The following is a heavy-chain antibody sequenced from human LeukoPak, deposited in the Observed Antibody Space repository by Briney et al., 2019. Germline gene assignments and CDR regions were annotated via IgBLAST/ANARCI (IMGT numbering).Heavy chain of an antibody. J-gene: IGHJ4*02. D-gene: IGHD4-17*01. CDR1: GGSFSGYY. Sequence: MPSETLSLXCAVYGGSFSGYYWSWIRQPPGKGLEWIGEINHSGSTNYNPSLKSRVTISVDTPKNQFSLKLSSVTAADTAVYYCARGGDYGDHHLDYWGQGTLVTVSS. V-gene: IGHV4-34*01. CDR3: ARGGDYGDHHLDY. CDR2: INHSGST.